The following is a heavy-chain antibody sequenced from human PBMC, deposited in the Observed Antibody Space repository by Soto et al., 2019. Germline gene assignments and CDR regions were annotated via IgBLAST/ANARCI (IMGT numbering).Heavy chain of an antibody. CDR1: GYTFTTYY. Sequence: ASVKVSCKASGYTFTTYYIHWMRQAPGQGLEWMGWINPDSGDTKYPQTFQGRVTMTRDTSISTAYMELTSLRSDDTAVYYCARAVHSSSSPPFYSYYYGLDVWGQGTTVTAP. CDR2: INPDSGDT. D-gene: IGHD6-6*01. V-gene: IGHV1-2*02. J-gene: IGHJ6*02. CDR3: ARAVHSSSSPPFYSYYYGLDV.